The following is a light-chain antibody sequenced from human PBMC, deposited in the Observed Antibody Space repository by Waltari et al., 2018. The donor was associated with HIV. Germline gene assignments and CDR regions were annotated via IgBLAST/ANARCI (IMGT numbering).Light chain of an antibody. CDR3: CSYAGSDTLV. Sequence: QSALTQPASVSGSTGQAITISCTGNNSDVGKYNLVSWYRHHPDQAPQLLIFEVTRRPSGVSDRFSGSKSGNTASLTISGLQAEDEADYYCCSYAGSDTLVFGGGTKLTVL. J-gene: IGLJ3*02. CDR1: NSDVGKYNL. CDR2: EVT. V-gene: IGLV2-23*02.